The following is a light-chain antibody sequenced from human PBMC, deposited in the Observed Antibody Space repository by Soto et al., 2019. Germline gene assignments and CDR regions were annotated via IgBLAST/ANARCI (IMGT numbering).Light chain of an antibody. V-gene: IGLV2-11*01. J-gene: IGLJ1*01. Sequence: QSALTQPRSVSGSPGQSVTISCTGTSSDVGGYNFVSRYQQHPGKAPKLMIYDVNDRPSGVPDRFSGSKSGNTASLTISGLQAEDEADYYCCSYAGSSFVFGTGTKLTVL. CDR2: DVN. CDR1: SSDVGGYNF. CDR3: CSYAGSSFV.